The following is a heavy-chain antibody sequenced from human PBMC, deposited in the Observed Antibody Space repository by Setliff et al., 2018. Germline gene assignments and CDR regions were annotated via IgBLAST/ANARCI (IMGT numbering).Heavy chain of an antibody. CDR2: ISAYTGNT. CDR3: SRLVRYCTTTTCQRASGAEF. CDR1: GYTFTNYG. D-gene: IGHD2-8*01. Sequence: ASVKVSCKASGYTFTNYGINWVRQAPGQGLEWMGWISAYTGNTNYAQKLQGRVSMTTDTSTSTAYMELRSLTSDDTAVCYCSRLVRYCTTTTCQRASGAEFWGQGTLVTAPQ. J-gene: IGHJ4*02. V-gene: IGHV1-18*01.